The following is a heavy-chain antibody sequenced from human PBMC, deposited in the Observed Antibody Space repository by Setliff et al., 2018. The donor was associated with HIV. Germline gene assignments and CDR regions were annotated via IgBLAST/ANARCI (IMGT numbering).Heavy chain of an antibody. CDR2: FDPEDEET. J-gene: IGHJ4*02. Sequence: EASVKVSCKVSGYSLTELSIHWVRQAPGKGLEWVGGFDPEDEETFYAETVQGRVTMTEDTLTDTAYMELSSLRSDDTAMYYCTVDHPDDVQVIWGQGTLVTVSS. CDR1: GYSLTELS. CDR3: TVDHPDDVQVI. V-gene: IGHV1-24*01. D-gene: IGHD1-1*01.